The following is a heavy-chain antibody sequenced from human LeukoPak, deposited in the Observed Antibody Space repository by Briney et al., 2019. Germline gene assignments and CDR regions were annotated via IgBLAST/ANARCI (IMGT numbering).Heavy chain of an antibody. CDR3: ASLLLENFDY. CDR1: GFTFSSYG. CDR2: IRYDGSDK. J-gene: IGHJ4*02. V-gene: IGHV3-30*02. D-gene: IGHD1-1*01. Sequence: GGSLRLPCAASGFTFSSYGMHWVRQAPGKGLEWVAFIRYDGSDKYYADSVKGRFTISRDNSKNTLYLQMNFLRAEDTAVYYCASLLLENFDYWGQGTLVTISS.